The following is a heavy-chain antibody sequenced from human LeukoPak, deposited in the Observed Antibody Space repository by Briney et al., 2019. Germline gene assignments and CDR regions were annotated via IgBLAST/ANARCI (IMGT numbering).Heavy chain of an antibody. D-gene: IGHD6-6*01. CDR1: GFTFSSYA. V-gene: IGHV3-23*01. CDR2: ISGSGDST. J-gene: IGHJ4*02. Sequence: SGGSLRLSCAVSGFTFSSYAMSWVRQAPGKGLEWVSSISGSGDSTYYAGSVKGRFTISRDNSKNTLYLQMNSLRAEDTAVYYCAKDPSDSSSYWDQGTLVTVSS. CDR3: AKDPSDSSSY.